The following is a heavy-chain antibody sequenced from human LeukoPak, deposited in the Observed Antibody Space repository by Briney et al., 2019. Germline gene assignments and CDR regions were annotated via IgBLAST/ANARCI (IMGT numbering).Heavy chain of an antibody. V-gene: IGHV3-23*01. J-gene: IGHJ3*02. Sequence: GGSLRLSCAASGFTFRNYAMSWVRQAPGKGLEWVSTISSNGGSTYYADSVKGRFTISRDNSRNTLHLQMNSLRAEDTAVYYCAKGGGRPLDDAFDIWGQGTMVTVSS. CDR1: GFTFRNYA. CDR2: ISSNGGST. CDR3: AKGGGRPLDDAFDI.